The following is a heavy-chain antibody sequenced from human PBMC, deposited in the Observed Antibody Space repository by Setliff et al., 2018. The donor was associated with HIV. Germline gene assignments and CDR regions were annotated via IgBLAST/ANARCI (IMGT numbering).Heavy chain of an antibody. CDR1: VFTFNNYG. Sequence: GECLKISCAASVFTFNNYGMNWVRQAPGKGLEWVSYISSSSSYTHYADSVKGRFTISRDNVKNSLYLQMNSLRAEDTAVYYCARDRYSGSSTDYWGQGTLVTVSS. D-gene: IGHD1-26*01. V-gene: IGHV3-21*01. CDR2: ISSSSSYT. J-gene: IGHJ4*02. CDR3: ARDRYSGSSTDY.